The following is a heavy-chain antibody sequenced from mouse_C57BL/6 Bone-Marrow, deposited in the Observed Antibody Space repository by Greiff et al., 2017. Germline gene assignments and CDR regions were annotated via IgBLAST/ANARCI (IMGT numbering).Heavy chain of an antibody. CDR1: GYTFTSYW. J-gene: IGHJ4*01. Sequence: VQLQQPGAELVRPGTSVKLSCKASGYTFTSYWMHWVKQRPGQGLEWIGVIDPSDSYTNYNQKFKGKATLTVDTSSSTAYMQRSSLTSEDSAVYYCATYYSNLYAMDYWGQGTSVTVSS. V-gene: IGHV1-59*01. CDR2: IDPSDSYT. CDR3: ATYYSNLYAMDY. D-gene: IGHD2-5*01.